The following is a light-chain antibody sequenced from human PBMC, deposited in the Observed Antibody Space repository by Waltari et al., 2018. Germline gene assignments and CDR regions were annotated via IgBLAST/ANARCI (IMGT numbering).Light chain of an antibody. Sequence: QSALTPPASVSGSPGQSITISCTGTSRYVGGHNYVPWYQQHPGKPPKLMIYEVSNRPSGVSNRFSGSKSGNTASLTISGLQAEDEADYYCSSYTSSSTLYVFGTGTKVTVL. CDR1: SRYVGGHNY. CDR2: EVS. V-gene: IGLV2-14*01. J-gene: IGLJ1*01. CDR3: SSYTSSSTLYV.